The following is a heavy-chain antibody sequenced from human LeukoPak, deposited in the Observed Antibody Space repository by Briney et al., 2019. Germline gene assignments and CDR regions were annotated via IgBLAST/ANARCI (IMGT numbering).Heavy chain of an antibody. J-gene: IGHJ4*02. CDR3: ARDESGYDSSDY. V-gene: IGHV1-46*01. CDR1: GYTFTGYY. Sequence: ASVKVSCKASGYTFTGYYMHWVRQAPGQGLEWMGIINPSGGSTSYAQKFQGRVTMTRDTSTSTVYMELSSLRSEDTAVYYCARDESGYDSSDYWGQGTLVTVSS. D-gene: IGHD3-22*01. CDR2: INPSGGST.